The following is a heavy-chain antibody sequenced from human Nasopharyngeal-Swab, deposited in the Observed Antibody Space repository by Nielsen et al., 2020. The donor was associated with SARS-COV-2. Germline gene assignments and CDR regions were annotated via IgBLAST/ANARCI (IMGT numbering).Heavy chain of an antibody. J-gene: IGHJ4*02. V-gene: IGHV4-34*01. Sequence: SETLSLTCAVYGGSFSGYYWSWIRQPPGKGLEWIGEINHSGSTNYNPSLKGRVTISVDTSKNQFSLKLSSVTAADTAVYYCARAHYDYVWGTYRDYWGQGTLVTVSS. CDR1: GGSFSGYY. CDR3: ARAHYDYVWGTYRDY. CDR2: INHSGST. D-gene: IGHD3-16*02.